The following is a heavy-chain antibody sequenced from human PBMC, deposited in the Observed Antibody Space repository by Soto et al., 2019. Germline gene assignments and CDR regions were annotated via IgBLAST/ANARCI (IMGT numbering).Heavy chain of an antibody. CDR3: AKRATTVPTPGNYFDC. V-gene: IGHV3-23*01. CDR1: GFSFSDYS. D-gene: IGHD2-15*01. J-gene: IGHJ4*02. CDR2: LTGRGTT. Sequence: EVQLLESGGGLVQPGGSLRLSCAASGFSFSDYSMTWVRQAPGRGLEWVSTLTGRGTTFYADSVKGRFSISRDNSKNTLSLQMHSLRTEDTALYYCAKRATTVPTPGNYFDCWGQGTLVTVSS.